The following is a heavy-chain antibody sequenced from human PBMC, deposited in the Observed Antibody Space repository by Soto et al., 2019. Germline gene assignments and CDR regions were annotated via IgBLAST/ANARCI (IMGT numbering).Heavy chain of an antibody. D-gene: IGHD5-18*01. CDR2: IYYSGST. Sequence: SETLSLTCTVSGGSISSGGYYWSWIRQHPGKGLEWIGYIYYSGSTYYNPSLKSRVTISVDTSMNQFSLKLSSVTAADTAVYYCARDNGGYSYGYNWSDPWGQGTLVTVSS. CDR1: GGSISSGGYY. CDR3: ARDNGGYSYGYNWSDP. V-gene: IGHV4-31*03. J-gene: IGHJ5*02.